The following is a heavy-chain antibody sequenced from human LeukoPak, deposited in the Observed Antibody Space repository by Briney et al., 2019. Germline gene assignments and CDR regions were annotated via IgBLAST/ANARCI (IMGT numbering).Heavy chain of an antibody. CDR3: ARHGVGLGYFDY. J-gene: IGHJ4*02. CDR1: GYSISSGYY. D-gene: IGHD3-10*01. Sequence: SETLSLTCAVSGYSISSGYYWGWIRQPPGKGLEWIGSIYHSGSTYYNPSLKSRVTISVDTSKNQFSLKLSSVTAADTAVYYCARHGVGLGYFDYWGQGTLVTVS. V-gene: IGHV4-38-2*01. CDR2: IYHSGST.